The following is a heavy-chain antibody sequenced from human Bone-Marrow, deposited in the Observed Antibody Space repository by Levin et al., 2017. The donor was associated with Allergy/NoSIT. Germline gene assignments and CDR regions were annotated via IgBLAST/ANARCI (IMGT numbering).Heavy chain of an antibody. Sequence: GESLKISCAASGFNLSSSGMHWVRQAPGKGLEWVAVMSYDERNRDYSDSVKGRFTISRDDSTNTLFLQMNSLRGEDTAVYFCAKDTKKCSYSNCYAGYYYFYAMDVWGQGTTVTVSS. CDR1: GFNLSSSG. D-gene: IGHD2-2*01. V-gene: IGHV3-30*18. CDR3: AKDTKKCSYSNCYAGYYYFYAMDV. J-gene: IGHJ6*02. CDR2: MSYDERNR.